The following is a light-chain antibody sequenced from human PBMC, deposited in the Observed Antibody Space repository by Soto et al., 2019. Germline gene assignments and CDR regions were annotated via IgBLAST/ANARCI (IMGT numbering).Light chain of an antibody. CDR3: QQYNSYSPFT. CDR1: QSISSW. V-gene: IGKV1-5*03. J-gene: IGKJ3*01. CDR2: KTS. Sequence: DIQMTQSPSTLSASVGDRATITCRASQSISSWWAWYEQKPGKATKLLTYKTSSLESGVPSRFSGRGSGTEFTLTISSLQPDDFAAYYFQQYNSYSPFTFGPGTKVDIK.